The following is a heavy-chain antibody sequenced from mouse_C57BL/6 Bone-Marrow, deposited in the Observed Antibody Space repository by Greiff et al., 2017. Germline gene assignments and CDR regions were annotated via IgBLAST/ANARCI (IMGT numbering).Heavy chain of an antibody. CDR1: GYTFTSYW. D-gene: IGHD2-4*01. CDR2: IYPSDSET. J-gene: IGHJ4*01. CDR3: ARGGVDYDDAMDY. Sequence: QVQLQQPGAELVRPGSSVKLSCKASGYTFTSYWMDWVKQRPGQGLEWIGNIYPSDSETHYNQKFKDKATLTVDKSSSTAYMQLSSLTSEDSAVYYCARGGVDYDDAMDYWGQGTSVTVSS. V-gene: IGHV1-61*01.